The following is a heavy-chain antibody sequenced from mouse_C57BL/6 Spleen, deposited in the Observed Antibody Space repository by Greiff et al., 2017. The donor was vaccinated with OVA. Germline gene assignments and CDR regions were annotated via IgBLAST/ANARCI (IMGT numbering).Heavy chain of an antibody. J-gene: IGHJ3*01. CDR2: IDPSDSST. CDR1: GYTFTSYW. Sequence: QVQLQQPGAELVMPGASVKLSCKASGYTFTSYWMHWVKQRPGQGLEWIGEIDPSDSSTNYNQKFKGKSTLTVDKSSSTAYMQLSSLTSEDSAVFYCARGDDGYLCASGGQGTLVTVSA. V-gene: IGHV1-69*01. CDR3: ARGDDGYLCAS. D-gene: IGHD2-3*01.